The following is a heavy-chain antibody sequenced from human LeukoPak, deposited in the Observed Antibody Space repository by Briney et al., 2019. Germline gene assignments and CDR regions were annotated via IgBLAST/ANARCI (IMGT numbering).Heavy chain of an antibody. J-gene: IGHJ3*02. CDR1: GFTFSSYW. V-gene: IGHV3-7*01. CDR3: ARGGYYYDRNDAFDI. D-gene: IGHD3-22*01. Sequence: GGSLRLSCAASGFTFSSYWMSWGRQAPGKGLEWVANIKQDGSEKYYVDSVKGRFTISRDNAKNSLYLQMNSLRAEDTAVYYCARGGYYYDRNDAFDIWGQGTMVTVSS. CDR2: IKQDGSEK.